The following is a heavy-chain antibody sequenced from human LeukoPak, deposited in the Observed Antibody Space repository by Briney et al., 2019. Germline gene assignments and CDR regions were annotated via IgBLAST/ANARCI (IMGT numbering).Heavy chain of an antibody. D-gene: IGHD1-1*01. CDR3: ARDQNGGMDV. CDR2: IYYSGST. Sequence: TTSETLSLTCTVSGGSISSGGYYWSWIRQHPGKGLEWIGYIYYSGSTYYNPSLKSRVTISVDTSKNQFSLKLSSVTAADTAVYYCARDQNGGMDVWGQGTTVTVSS. CDR1: GGSISSGGYY. J-gene: IGHJ6*02. V-gene: IGHV4-31*03.